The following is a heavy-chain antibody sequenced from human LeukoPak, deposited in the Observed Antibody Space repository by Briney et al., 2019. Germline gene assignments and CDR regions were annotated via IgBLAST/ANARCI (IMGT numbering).Heavy chain of an antibody. CDR2: ITPIFGTA. Sequence: ASVKVSCKASGGTFSSYAISWVRQAPGQGLEWMGGITPIFGTANYAQKFQGRVTITADESTSTAYMELSSLRSEDTAVYYCARQAFWSGYYPYWGQGTLVTVSS. D-gene: IGHD3-3*01. V-gene: IGHV1-69*13. CDR3: ARQAFWSGYYPY. CDR1: GGTFSSYA. J-gene: IGHJ4*02.